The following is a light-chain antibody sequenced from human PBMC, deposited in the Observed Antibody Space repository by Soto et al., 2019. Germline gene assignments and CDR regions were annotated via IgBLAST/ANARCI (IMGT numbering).Light chain of an antibody. J-gene: IGKJ3*01. CDR2: GAS. V-gene: IGKV3-20*01. CDR3: QQYGSSPAA. Sequence: EIVLTQSPGTLSLSPGERATLSCRASQSVSTNYLAWYQQKPGQAPRLLIYGASSRATGIPDRFSGSGSGTDFTLTISRLEPEDFAEYYCQQYGSSPAAFGPGTKVDTK. CDR1: QSVSTNY.